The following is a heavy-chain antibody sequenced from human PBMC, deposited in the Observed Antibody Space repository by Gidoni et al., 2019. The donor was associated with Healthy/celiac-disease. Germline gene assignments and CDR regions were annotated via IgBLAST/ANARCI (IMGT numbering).Heavy chain of an antibody. CDR1: GGTFSSYA. CDR3: AGYGAPGGRYFDWSPSFSFDY. D-gene: IGHD3-9*01. CDR2: IIPIFGTA. J-gene: IGHJ4*02. Sequence: QVQLVQSGAEVKKPGSSVKVSCKASGGTFSSYAISWVRQAPGQGLEWMGGIIPIFGTANYAQKFQGRVTITADESTSTAYMELSSLRSEDTAVYYCAGYGAPGGRYFDWSPSFSFDYWGQGTLVTVSS. V-gene: IGHV1-69*01.